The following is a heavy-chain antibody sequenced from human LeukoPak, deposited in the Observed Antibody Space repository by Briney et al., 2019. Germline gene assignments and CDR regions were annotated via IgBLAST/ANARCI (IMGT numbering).Heavy chain of an antibody. D-gene: IGHD3-22*01. CDR3: ARDGQRVVVITDDAFDI. Sequence: ASVKVSCKVSGGTFSSYAISWVRQAPGQGLEWMGRIIPILGIANYAQKFQGRVTITADKSTSTAYTELSSLRSEDTAVYYCARDGQRVVVITDDAFDIWGQGTMVTVSS. CDR1: GGTFSSYA. J-gene: IGHJ3*02. CDR2: IIPILGIA. V-gene: IGHV1-69*04.